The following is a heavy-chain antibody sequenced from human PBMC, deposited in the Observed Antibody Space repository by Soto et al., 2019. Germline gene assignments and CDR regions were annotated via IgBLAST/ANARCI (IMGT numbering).Heavy chain of an antibody. J-gene: IGHJ4*02. V-gene: IGHV1-69*08. CDR1: GGTFSSYT. Sequence: QVQLVQSGAEVKKPGSSVKVSCKASGGTFSSYTISWVRQAPGQGLEWMGRIIPILGIANYAQKFQGRVTITADKSTSTAYMERSSLRSEDTAVYYCARDGSRPFDYWGQGTLVTVSS. CDR2: IIPILGIA. CDR3: ARDGSRPFDY.